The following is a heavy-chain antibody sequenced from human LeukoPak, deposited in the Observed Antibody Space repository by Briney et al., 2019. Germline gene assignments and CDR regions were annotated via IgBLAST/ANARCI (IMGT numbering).Heavy chain of an antibody. V-gene: IGHV1-46*01. J-gene: IGHJ4*02. Sequence: GASVNVSCKASGYTFTSYYMHWVRQAPGQGLEWMGIINPSGGSTSYAQKFQGRVTMTRDTSTSTVYMELSSLRSEDTAVYYCAREGPPNNDYYDSSIDYWGQGTLVTVSS. CDR3: AREGPPNNDYYDSSIDY. CDR1: GYTFTSYY. CDR2: INPSGGST. D-gene: IGHD3-22*01.